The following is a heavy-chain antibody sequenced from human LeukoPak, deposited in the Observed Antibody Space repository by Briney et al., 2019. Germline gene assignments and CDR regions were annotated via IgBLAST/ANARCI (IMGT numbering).Heavy chain of an antibody. J-gene: IGHJ4*02. CDR2: IWYDGSNK. CDR1: GLTFSSHW. Sequence: GGSLRLSCAASGLTFSSHWMHWVRQAPGKGLEWVAVIWYDGSNKYHADSVKGRFTISRDNSKNTLYLQMNSLRAEDTAVYYCARAIAVAGTVEGFCDYWGQGTLVTVSS. D-gene: IGHD6-19*01. V-gene: IGHV3-33*08. CDR3: ARAIAVAGTVEGFCDY.